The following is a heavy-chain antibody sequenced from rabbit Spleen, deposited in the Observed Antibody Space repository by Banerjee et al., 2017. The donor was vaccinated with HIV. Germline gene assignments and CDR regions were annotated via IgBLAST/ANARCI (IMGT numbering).Heavy chain of an antibody. CDR2: INSITGKT. D-gene: IGHD1-1*01. Sequence: QEQLEESGGGLVKPEGSLTLTCTASGFSFSNKDVMCWVRQAPGKGLEWIGCINSITGKTVYATWAKGRFTISRASSTTVFLQMTSLTVADTATYFCARDVPDIIGWNFGFWGQGTLVTVS. CDR1: GFSFSNKDV. CDR3: ARDVPDIIGWNFGF. J-gene: IGHJ3*01. V-gene: IGHV1S45*01.